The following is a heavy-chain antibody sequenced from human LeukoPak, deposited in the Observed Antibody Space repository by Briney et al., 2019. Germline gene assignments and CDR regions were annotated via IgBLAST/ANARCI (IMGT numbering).Heavy chain of an antibody. CDR3: ARETTIFGVVIDY. V-gene: IGHV3-66*02. Sequence: AGGSLRLSCAASGFTVSSNYMSWVRQAPGKGLGWGSVIYSGGSTYYAGSVKGRFTISRDNSKNKLYLQMNRLRAEDTAVYYCARETTIFGVVIDYWGQGTLVTVSS. J-gene: IGHJ4*02. CDR1: GFTVSSNY. CDR2: IYSGGST. D-gene: IGHD3-3*01.